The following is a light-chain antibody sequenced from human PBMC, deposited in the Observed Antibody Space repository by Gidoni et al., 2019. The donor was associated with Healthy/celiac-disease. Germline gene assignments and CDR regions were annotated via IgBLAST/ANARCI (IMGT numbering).Light chain of an antibody. V-gene: IGLV3-19*01. CDR1: SLRSYY. J-gene: IGLJ2*01. Sequence: SSELTQDPAVSVALGQTVRITCQGDSLRSYYASWYQQQPGQAPVLVISGKNNRPSGIPDRFSGSSSGNTASFTITGAQAEDEADYYCNSRDSSGNVVFGGGTKLTVL. CDR2: GKN. CDR3: NSRDSSGNVV.